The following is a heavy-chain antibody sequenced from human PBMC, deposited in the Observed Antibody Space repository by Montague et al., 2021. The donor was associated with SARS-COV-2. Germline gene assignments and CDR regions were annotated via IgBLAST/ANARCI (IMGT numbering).Heavy chain of an antibody. CDR3: AGKVLTVPADY. J-gene: IGHJ4*02. V-gene: IGHV4-4*02. CDR2: ISYGGIA. Sequence: SETLSLTCAVSGVSVTSTNWWSLVRQPPGKGLEWIGEISYGGIATXNPXLESRATISMDRSRNLFSLKLSSVTAADTAIYYCAGKVLTVPADYWGQGTLVTVS. D-gene: IGHD4-11*01. CDR1: GVSVTSTNW.